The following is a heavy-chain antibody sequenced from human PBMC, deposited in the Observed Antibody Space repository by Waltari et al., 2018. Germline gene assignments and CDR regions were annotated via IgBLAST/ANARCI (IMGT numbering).Heavy chain of an antibody. D-gene: IGHD5-12*01. Sequence: QVQLVQSGAEVRKPGSSVRISCKPSGGTFSSWAFSWVRQAPGQGLEWVGSVIPVFGKSSSAQRFQGIVSITADKSTTTIHMELNSLTSDDAAVYYCAKESGGYDHPYFDQWGQGTLVTVSS. J-gene: IGHJ4*02. V-gene: IGHV1-69*04. CDR1: GGTFSSWA. CDR3: AKESGGYDHPYFDQ. CDR2: VIPVFGKS.